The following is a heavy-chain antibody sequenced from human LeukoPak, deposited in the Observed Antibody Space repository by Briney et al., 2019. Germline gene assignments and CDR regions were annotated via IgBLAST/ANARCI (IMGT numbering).Heavy chain of an antibody. CDR3: AKGNTMIVVVSDY. CDR1: GFTFSVHA. CDR2: ISGSGGST. D-gene: IGHD3-22*01. Sequence: GGSLRLSCAASGFTFSVHAMSWVRQAPGKGLEWVSAISGSGGSTYYADSVKGRFTISRDNSKNTLYLQMNSLRAEDTAVYYCAKGNTMIVVVSDYWGQGTLVTVSS. J-gene: IGHJ4*02. V-gene: IGHV3-23*01.